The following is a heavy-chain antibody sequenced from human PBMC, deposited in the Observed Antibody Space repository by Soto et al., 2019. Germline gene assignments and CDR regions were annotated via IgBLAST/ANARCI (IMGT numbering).Heavy chain of an antibody. CDR1: GFTFRSYA. J-gene: IGHJ6*02. CDR3: ARGDREDIAVVVGVRPGEYGVDV. D-gene: IGHD2-15*01. Sequence: QVQLVESGGGVVQPGRSLRLSCAASGFTFRSYAMHWVRQAPGKGLECVAVISYDGSNQFYRDYLKGRFTISRDNSKNTLYLQRNSLRYDDTAVYYCARGDREDIAVVVGVRPGEYGVDVWGQGTTVTVSS. CDR2: ISYDGSNQ. V-gene: IGHV3-30-3*01.